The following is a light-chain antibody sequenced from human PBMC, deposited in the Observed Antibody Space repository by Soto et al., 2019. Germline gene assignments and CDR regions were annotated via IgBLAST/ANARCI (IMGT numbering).Light chain of an antibody. Sequence: DIVLTQSPATLSVSLGERVSLSCRASQIISSNLAWYQQKPGQIPSLIIYGASARTAGIPARFSGSGSGKEFTLTINSLQSEDFAVYYCQQYNNWPQFTFGPGTKVDV. V-gene: IGKV3-15*01. CDR1: QIISSN. CDR2: GAS. J-gene: IGKJ3*01. CDR3: QQYNNWPQFT.